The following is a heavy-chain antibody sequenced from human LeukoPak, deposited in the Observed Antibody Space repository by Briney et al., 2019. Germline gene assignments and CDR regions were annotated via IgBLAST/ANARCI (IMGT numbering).Heavy chain of an antibody. Sequence: GGSLRLSCAASGFTFDDYTMHWVRQAPGKGLEWVSLISWDGGSTYYADSVKGRFTISRDNSKSSLYLQMNSLRTEDTALYYCAKGGDVGATPLDYWGQGTLVTVSS. V-gene: IGHV3-43*01. CDR3: AKGGDVGATPLDY. D-gene: IGHD1-26*01. J-gene: IGHJ4*02. CDR1: GFTFDDYT. CDR2: ISWDGGST.